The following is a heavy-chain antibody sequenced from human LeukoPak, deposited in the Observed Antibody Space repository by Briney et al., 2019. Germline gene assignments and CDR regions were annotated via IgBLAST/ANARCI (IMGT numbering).Heavy chain of an antibody. D-gene: IGHD3-10*01. CDR3: AIAIYGSGSYPRPIYYGMDV. V-gene: IGHV1-69*04. CDR2: IIPILGIA. CDR1: GGTFSSYA. Sequence: ASVKVSCKASGGTFSSYAISWVRQAPGQGLEWMGRIIPILGIANYAQKFQGRVTITADKSTSTAYMELSSLRSEDTAVYYCAIAIYGSGSYPRPIYYGMDVWGQGTTVTVSS. J-gene: IGHJ6*02.